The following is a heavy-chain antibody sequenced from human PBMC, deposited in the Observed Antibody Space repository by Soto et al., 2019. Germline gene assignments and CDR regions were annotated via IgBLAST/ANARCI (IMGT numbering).Heavy chain of an antibody. CDR2: IKSKGHGGTT. J-gene: IGHJ4*01. D-gene: IGHD3-22*01. CDR1: EFECSDAG. CDR3: TTDSYTSVIVVRFDY. Sequence: PGGSNRLSSTAAEFECSDAGINWVRQTPGKGLEWVGRIKSKGHGGTTDFAAPVRGRFAISRDDSRNLVYMQMNSLNTEDTAVYYCTTDSYTSVIVVRFDYWGHGTLVTVSS. V-gene: IGHV3-15*07.